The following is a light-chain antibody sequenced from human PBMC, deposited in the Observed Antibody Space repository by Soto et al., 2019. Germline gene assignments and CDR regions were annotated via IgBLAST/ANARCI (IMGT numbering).Light chain of an antibody. CDR1: QSVSSN. CDR3: QQYIRWPLT. CDR2: GAS. Sequence: EIVMTQSRATLSVSPGERATLSCRASQSVSSNLAWYQQKPGQAPSLLIYGASTRATGTPARFSGSGSGTEFTLTISSLQSEDFAVYYCQQYIRWPLTFGGGTKVEIK. V-gene: IGKV3-15*01. J-gene: IGKJ4*01.